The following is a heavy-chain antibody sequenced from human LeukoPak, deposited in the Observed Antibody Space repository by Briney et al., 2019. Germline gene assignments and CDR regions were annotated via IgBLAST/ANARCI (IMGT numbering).Heavy chain of an antibody. Sequence: GGSLRLSCAASGFTFSSYGMHWVRQAPGKGLEWVSAISGSGGSTYYADSVKGRFTISRDNSKNTLYLQMNSLRAEDTAVYYCAKDRYVGSGSYFFDYWGQGTLVTVSS. V-gene: IGHV3-23*01. CDR2: ISGSGGST. CDR1: GFTFSSYG. D-gene: IGHD3-10*01. J-gene: IGHJ4*02. CDR3: AKDRYVGSGSYFFDY.